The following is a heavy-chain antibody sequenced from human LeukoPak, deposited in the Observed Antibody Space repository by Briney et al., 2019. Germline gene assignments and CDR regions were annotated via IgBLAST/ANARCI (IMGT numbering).Heavy chain of an antibody. Sequence: SETLSLTCAVYGGSFCGYYWSCIRQPPRKGLECIVEIYHSGSTNYNPSLKSRVTISVDTSKNQFSLKLSSVTAADTAVYYCARGLITMVRGVPSYFDYWGQGTLVTVSS. V-gene: IGHV4-34*01. CDR3: ARGLITMVRGVPSYFDY. CDR1: GGSFCGYY. D-gene: IGHD3-10*01. J-gene: IGHJ4*02. CDR2: IYHSGST.